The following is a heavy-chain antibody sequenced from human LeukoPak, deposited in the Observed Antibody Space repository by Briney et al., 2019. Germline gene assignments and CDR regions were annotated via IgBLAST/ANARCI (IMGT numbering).Heavy chain of an antibody. CDR1: GFSLSTRGVA. J-gene: IGHJ5*02. Sequence: ESGPTLVNPTQTLTLTCTFSGFSLSTRGVAVGWFRQPPGGALEWLPLIYWNDGKYYSPSLKSRLTNAKDTSKSQVVLTMTNMDPVDTATFYCARRRSPSNGDWFDPWGQGTLVTVSS. CDR3: ARRRSPSNGDWFDP. D-gene: IGHD4-17*01. V-gene: IGHV2-5*01. CDR2: IYWNDGK.